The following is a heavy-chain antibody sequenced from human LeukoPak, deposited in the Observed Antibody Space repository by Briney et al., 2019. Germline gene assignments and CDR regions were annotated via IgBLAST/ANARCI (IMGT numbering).Heavy chain of an antibody. V-gene: IGHV1-8*03. CDR3: ARSTSYYHVYYYMDV. J-gene: IGHJ6*03. CDR2: MNPNSGNT. D-gene: IGHD3-10*02. Sequence: ASVKVSCKASGYTFTSYDINWVRQATGQGLEWMGWMNPNSGNTGYAQKFQGRVTITRNTSISTAYMELSSLRSEDTAVYYCARSTSYYHVYYYMDVWGKGTTVTASS. CDR1: GYTFTSYD.